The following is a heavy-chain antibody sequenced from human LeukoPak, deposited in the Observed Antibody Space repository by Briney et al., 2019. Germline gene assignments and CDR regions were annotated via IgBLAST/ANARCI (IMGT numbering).Heavy chain of an antibody. Sequence: GGPLRLLCAASGFTFSSYELNWVRQAPGGGLVYASYISSSGSTIYYADSVKGRFTISRDNAKNSLYLQMNSLRAEDTAVYYCARDRYYGSGIYDYWGQGTLVTVSS. D-gene: IGHD3-10*01. CDR1: GFTFSSYE. CDR3: ARDRYYGSGIYDY. CDR2: ISSSGSTI. V-gene: IGHV3-48*03. J-gene: IGHJ4*02.